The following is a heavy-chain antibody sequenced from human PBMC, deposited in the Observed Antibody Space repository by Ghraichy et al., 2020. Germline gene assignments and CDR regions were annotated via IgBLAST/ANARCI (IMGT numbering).Heavy chain of an antibody. CDR1: GFTFSNFW. D-gene: IGHD3-3*01. CDR2: IKQDGSTT. CDR3: ARDQKYQKSNIYYDRFDQ. Sequence: GSLRLSCAASGFTFSNFWMTWVRQAPGKGLEWVANIKQDGSTTHYVDSVEGRFTISRDNAKNSLYLQMVSLRAEDTAVYYCARDQKYQKSNIYYDRFDQWGKGALVTV. J-gene: IGHJ4*02. V-gene: IGHV3-7*01.